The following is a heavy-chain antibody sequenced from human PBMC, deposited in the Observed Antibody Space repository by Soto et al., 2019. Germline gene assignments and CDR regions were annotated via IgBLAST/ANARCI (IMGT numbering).Heavy chain of an antibody. J-gene: IGHJ5*02. V-gene: IGHV3-7*01. CDR1: GFTFSDPW. CDR2: IKPDESEK. D-gene: IGHD4-4*01. Sequence: EVQLVESGGGLVQPGGSLTLSCTASGFTFSDPWMTWVRQAPGKGLEWVARIKPDESEKKYADSVKGRFSISRDNAKNSMYLQMDSLRGEDTAVYYCVRGGSNYASWGQGTLVTVSS. CDR3: VRGGSNYAS.